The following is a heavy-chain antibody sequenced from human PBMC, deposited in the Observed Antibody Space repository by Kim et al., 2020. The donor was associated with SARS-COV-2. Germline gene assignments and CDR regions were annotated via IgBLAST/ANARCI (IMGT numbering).Heavy chain of an antibody. Sequence: YSGGSTYYADSVKGRFTISRDNSKNTLYLQMNSLRAEDTAVYYCARVRRYWGQGTLVTVSS. J-gene: IGHJ4*02. CDR2: YSGGST. CDR3: ARVRRY. V-gene: IGHV3-53*01.